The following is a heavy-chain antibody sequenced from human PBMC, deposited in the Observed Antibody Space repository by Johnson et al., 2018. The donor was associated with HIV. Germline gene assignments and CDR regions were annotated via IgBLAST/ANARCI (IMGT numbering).Heavy chain of an antibody. CDR2: MPFYESDG. D-gene: IGHD6-6*01. Sequence: QVQLVESGGGVVQPGGSLRLSCAASGFTFSKYGMHWVRQAPGKGLEWVAFMPFYESDGYYADSVKGRFTISRDNSKNTLYLQMNSLRAEDTALYYCAKDTTFSSSHAFDIWGQGTMVTVSS. V-gene: IGHV3-30*02. CDR3: AKDTTFSSSHAFDI. J-gene: IGHJ3*02. CDR1: GFTFSKYG.